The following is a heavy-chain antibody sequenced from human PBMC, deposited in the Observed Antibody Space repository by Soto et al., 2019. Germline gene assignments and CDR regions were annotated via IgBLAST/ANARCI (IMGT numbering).Heavy chain of an antibody. D-gene: IGHD3-22*01. J-gene: IGHJ4*02. Sequence: EVQLVESGGGLVQPGGSLRVSCAASGFTFSSYWMHWVRQVPGKGLVWVSRISGDGSSTSYADAVRGRFTISRDNAKNTLYLQMNSLRAEDTALYYCARPRYDGSGTPFDHWDQGALVTVSA. V-gene: IGHV3-74*01. CDR2: ISGDGSST. CDR1: GFTFSSYW. CDR3: ARPRYDGSGTPFDH.